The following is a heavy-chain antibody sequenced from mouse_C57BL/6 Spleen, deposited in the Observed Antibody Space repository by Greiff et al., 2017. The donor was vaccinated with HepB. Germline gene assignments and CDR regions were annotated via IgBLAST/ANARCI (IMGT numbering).Heavy chain of an antibody. Sequence: QVQLKESGAELVRPGTSVKVSCKASGYAFTNYLIEWVKQRPGQGLEWIGVINPGSGGTNYNEKFKGKATLTADKSSSTAYMQLSSLTSEDSAVYVGARNCGGPYYFDYWGKGTTLTVPS. CDR2: INPGSGGT. V-gene: IGHV1-54*01. J-gene: IGHJ2*01. CDR1: GYAFTNYL. D-gene: IGHD1-1*02. CDR3: ARNCGGPYYFDY.